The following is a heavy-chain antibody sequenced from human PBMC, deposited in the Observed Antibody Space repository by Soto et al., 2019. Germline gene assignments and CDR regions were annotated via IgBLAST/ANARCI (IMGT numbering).Heavy chain of an antibody. CDR2: ISGSGCST. V-gene: IGHV3-23*01. CDR1: GFTFSSYA. D-gene: IGHD6-19*01. Sequence: EVQLLESGGGLVQPGGSLRLSCAASGFTFSSYAMSWVRQAPGKGLEWVSAISGSGCSTYYADYVKGRFTISGDNPKNTRYLQINILRAEDTAVYYCAKDHEQWLVGGIDYWGQGTLVTVS. CDR3: AKDHEQWLVGGIDY. J-gene: IGHJ4*02.